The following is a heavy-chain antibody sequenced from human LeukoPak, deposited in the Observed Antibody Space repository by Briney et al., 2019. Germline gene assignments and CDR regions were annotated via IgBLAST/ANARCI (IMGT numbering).Heavy chain of an antibody. D-gene: IGHD6-6*01. J-gene: IGHJ4*02. CDR2: IYPGDSDT. CDR1: GYTFTTYW. Sequence: GESLKISCKGSGYTFTTYWIAWVRQIAGKGLEWMGTIYPGDSDTRYSPSFQGQVTMSADKSISTAYMQWSSLRASDTAMYYCARRRGSDLDYWGQGTLVTVSS. CDR3: ARRRGSDLDY. V-gene: IGHV5-51*01.